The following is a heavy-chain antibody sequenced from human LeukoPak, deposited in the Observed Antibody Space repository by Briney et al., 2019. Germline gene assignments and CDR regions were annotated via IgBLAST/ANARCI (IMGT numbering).Heavy chain of an antibody. CDR1: GFTFSSYS. CDR3: ARDRNYYDSSGYSKTVDY. V-gene: IGHV3-21*01. D-gene: IGHD3-22*01. CDR2: MSSGSNYI. Sequence: GGSLRLSCAASGFTFSSYSMNWVRQAPGKGLEWVSSMSSGSNYIYYADSVKGRFTISRDNAKNSLYLQMNSLRAEDTAVYYCARDRNYYDSSGYSKTVDYWGQGTLVTVSS. J-gene: IGHJ4*02.